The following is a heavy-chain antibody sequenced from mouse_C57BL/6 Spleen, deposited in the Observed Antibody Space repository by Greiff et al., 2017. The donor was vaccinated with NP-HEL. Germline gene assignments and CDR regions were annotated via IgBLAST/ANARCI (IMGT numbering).Heavy chain of an antibody. Sequence: VQLVESGAELARPGASVKLSCKASGYTFTSYGISWVKQRPGQGLEWIGEIYPRSGNTYYNEKFKGKATLTADKSSSTAYMQLRSLTADDSAVYFCARLWERKNFDDWGKGTTLTVSS. D-gene: IGHD4-1*01. CDR1: GYTFTSYG. V-gene: IGHV1-81*01. CDR2: IYPRSGNT. J-gene: IGHJ2*01. CDR3: ARLWERKNFDD.